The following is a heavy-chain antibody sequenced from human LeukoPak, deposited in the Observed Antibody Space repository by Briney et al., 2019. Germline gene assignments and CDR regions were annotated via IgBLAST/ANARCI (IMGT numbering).Heavy chain of an antibody. D-gene: IGHD6-13*01. Sequence: GGSMRLSCAASGFTFSSYSMNWVRQAPGKGLEWVSSISSNSRYTYYADSVKGRFTISRDNAKSSLYLQMNSLRADDTAVYYCARVAEAAAFDYWGQGTLVTVSS. CDR2: ISSNSRYT. CDR1: GFTFSSYS. J-gene: IGHJ4*02. V-gene: IGHV3-21*01. CDR3: ARVAEAAAFDY.